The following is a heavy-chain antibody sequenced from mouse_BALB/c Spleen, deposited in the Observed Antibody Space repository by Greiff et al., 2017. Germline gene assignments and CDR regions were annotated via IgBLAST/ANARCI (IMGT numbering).Heavy chain of an antibody. CDR2: IWSGGST. CDR3: ARNSLTTATWFAY. CDR1: GFSLTSYG. Sequence: QVQLQQSGPGLVQPSQSLSITCPVSGFSLTSYGVHWVRQSPGKGLEWLGVIWSGGSTDSNAAFISRLSISKDNSKSQVFFKMNSLQANDTAIYYCARNSLTTATWFAYWGQGTLVTVSA. D-gene: IGHD1-2*01. J-gene: IGHJ3*01. V-gene: IGHV2-2*02.